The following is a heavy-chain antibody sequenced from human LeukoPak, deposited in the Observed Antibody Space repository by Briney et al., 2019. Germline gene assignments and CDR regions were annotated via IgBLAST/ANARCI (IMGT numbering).Heavy chain of an antibody. V-gene: IGHV3-7*01. CDR3: ARIIADRPHYYYYMDV. J-gene: IGHJ6*03. D-gene: IGHD6-6*01. CDR1: GFTFSSYW. Sequence: PGGSLRLSCAASGFTFSSYWMSWVRQAPGKGLEWVANIKQDGSEKYSVDSVKGRFTISRDNAKNSLYLQMNSLRTEDTAVYYCARIIADRPHYYYYMDVWGKGTTVTVSS. CDR2: IKQDGSEK.